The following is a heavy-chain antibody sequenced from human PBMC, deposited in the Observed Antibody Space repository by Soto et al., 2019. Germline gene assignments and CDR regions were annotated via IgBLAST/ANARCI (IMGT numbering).Heavy chain of an antibody. CDR3: ARVLYATWSSFDY. D-gene: IGHD1-26*01. J-gene: IGHJ4*02. CDR1: GFTFSSYE. Sequence: GGSRRRSCTASGFTFSSYEMTWGRQAPGKGLEWISYITSGGTTYYADSAKGRFTISRDSAKNSLYLHLNSLTAEDTAIYYCARVLYATWSSFDYWGQGTLVTVSS. V-gene: IGHV3-48*03. CDR2: ITSGGTT.